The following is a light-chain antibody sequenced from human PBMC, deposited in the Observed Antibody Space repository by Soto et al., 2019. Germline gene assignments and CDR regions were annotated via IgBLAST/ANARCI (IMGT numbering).Light chain of an antibody. J-gene: IGKJ1*01. CDR3: QQYNSYSRT. Sequence: DIHMSQSPSTLSASVGYRFTITCRASQTISTWMAWYQQKPGKAPKLLVYDASTLQSGVASRFSGSGSGTEFTLTISSLQPDDFATYYCQQYNSYSRTFGQGTKVDIK. CDR2: DAS. CDR1: QTISTW. V-gene: IGKV1-5*01.